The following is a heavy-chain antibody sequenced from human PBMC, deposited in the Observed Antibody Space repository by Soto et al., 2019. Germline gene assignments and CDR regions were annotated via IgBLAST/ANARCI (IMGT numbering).Heavy chain of an antibody. CDR2: IYPGDPDT. J-gene: IGHJ4*02. D-gene: IGHD2-8*02. V-gene: IGHV5-51*03. CDR1: GYTFTNYW. CDR3: ARRIGGTYCTGANYPFDF. Sequence: EVQLVQSGAEVKKPGESLKISCKGSGYTFTNYWIGWVRQMPGKGLEWLGIIYPGDPDTRYSPSFRGQVTISADKSSSTAYLQWSSLKASDAAMYFCARRIGGTYCTGANYPFDFWGQGTLVTVSS.